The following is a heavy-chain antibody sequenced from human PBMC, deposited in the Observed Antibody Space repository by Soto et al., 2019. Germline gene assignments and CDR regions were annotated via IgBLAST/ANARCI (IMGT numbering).Heavy chain of an antibody. CDR3: ARDRAVAAAGYNWFDP. CDR2: IYYSGST. J-gene: IGHJ5*02. Sequence: SETLSLTCTVSGGSISSYYWSWLRQPPGKGLEWIGYIYYSGSTNYNPSLKSRVTISVDTSKNQFSLKLSSVTAADTAVYYCARDRAVAAAGYNWFDPWGQGTLVTVSS. V-gene: IGHV4-59*01. CDR1: GGSISSYY. D-gene: IGHD6-13*01.